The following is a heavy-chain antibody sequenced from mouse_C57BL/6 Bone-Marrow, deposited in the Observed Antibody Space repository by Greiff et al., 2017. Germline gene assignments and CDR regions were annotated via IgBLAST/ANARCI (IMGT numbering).Heavy chain of an antibody. CDR3: TSEGILRYPRYFDG. J-gene: IGHJ1*03. D-gene: IGHD1-1*01. CDR2: ISSGGDYI. CDR1: GFTFRSYA. V-gene: IGHV5-9-1*02. Sequence: DVKLVESGEGLVKPGGSLKLSCAASGFTFRSYAMSWVRQTPEKRLEWVAYISSGGDYIYYADTVKGRFTISRDNARHTLYLQLSRLKSEDTAMYYCTSEGILRYPRYFDGWGTGTTVTVSS.